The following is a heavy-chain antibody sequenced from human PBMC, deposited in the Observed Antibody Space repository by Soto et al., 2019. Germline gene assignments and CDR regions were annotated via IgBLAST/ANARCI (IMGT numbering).Heavy chain of an antibody. CDR3: ARDGASIAVFGVVYYFDY. Sequence: GSVKVSCKASGYTFSSHAIHWVRQAPGQRLEWMGWINAGNGDTEYSQKFQGRVAITRDTSASSAYMELSTLRSEDTAVYYCARDGASIAVFGVVYYFDYWGQGTVVTVSS. J-gene: IGHJ4*02. V-gene: IGHV1-3*01. CDR1: GYTFSSHA. CDR2: INAGNGDT. D-gene: IGHD3-3*01.